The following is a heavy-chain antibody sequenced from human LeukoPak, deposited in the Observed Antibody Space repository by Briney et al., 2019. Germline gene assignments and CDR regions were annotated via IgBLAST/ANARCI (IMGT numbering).Heavy chain of an antibody. V-gene: IGHV1-8*01. Sequence: ASGKVSCKASGYTFTSYDINWVRQATGQGLEWMGWMNPNSGNTGYAQKFQGRVTMTRNTSISTAYMELSSLRSEDTAVYYCARGMVGATDFHYWVQGTLVTVSS. J-gene: IGHJ4*02. CDR1: GYTFTSYD. D-gene: IGHD1-26*01. CDR2: MNPNSGNT. CDR3: ARGMVGATDFHY.